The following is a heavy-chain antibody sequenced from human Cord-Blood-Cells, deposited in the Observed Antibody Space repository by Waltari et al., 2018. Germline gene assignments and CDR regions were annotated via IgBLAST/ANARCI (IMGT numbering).Heavy chain of an antibody. D-gene: IGHD2-2*01. J-gene: IGHJ5*02. V-gene: IGHV4-34*01. CDR2: INHSGST. CDR3: ARGGVGTEDCSSTSCYVGWFDP. CDR1: GGSFSGYY. Sequence: QVQLQQWGAGLLKPSETLSLTCAVYGGSFSGYYWSWIRQPPGKGLEWIGEINHSGSTNYNPSLKSRVTISVDTSKNQFSLKLSSVTAADTAVYYCARGGVGTEDCSSTSCYVGWFDPWGQGTLVTVSS.